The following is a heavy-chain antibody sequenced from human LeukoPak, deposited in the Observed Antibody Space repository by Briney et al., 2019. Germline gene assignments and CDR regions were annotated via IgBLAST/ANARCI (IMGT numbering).Heavy chain of an antibody. CDR2: IKTDGSST. V-gene: IGHV3-74*01. J-gene: IGHJ4*02. D-gene: IGHD1-26*01. Sequence: PGGSLRLSCAASGFTFSSYWMHWVRQAPGKGLVWVSRIKTDGSSTTYADSVKGRFTISRDNAKNTLYLQMNSLRAEDTAVYYCASDLSYGFDYWGQGTLVTVS. CDR1: GFTFSSYW. CDR3: ASDLSYGFDY.